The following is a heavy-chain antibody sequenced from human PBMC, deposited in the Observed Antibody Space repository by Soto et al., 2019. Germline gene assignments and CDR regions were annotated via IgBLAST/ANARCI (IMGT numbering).Heavy chain of an antibody. V-gene: IGHV1-8*01. J-gene: IGHJ4*02. D-gene: IGHD1-26*01. CDR3: ARVMGSVDF. CDR2: MNPKSGYT. CDR1: GYTFSNYD. Sequence: QVQLVQSGAEVKKPGTSVRISCKTSGYTFSNYDINWGRQAAGQGLEWMGWMNPKSGYTGSARNFQGRVTMTRDTSMTTAYMELSSLRSEDTAMYYCARVMGSVDFWGQGTLVTVSS.